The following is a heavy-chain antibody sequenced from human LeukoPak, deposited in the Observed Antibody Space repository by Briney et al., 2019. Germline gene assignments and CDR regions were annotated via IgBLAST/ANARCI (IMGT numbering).Heavy chain of an antibody. Sequence: KPSETLSLTCTVSGGSISSYYWSWIRQPAGKGLEWLGRIYTSGSTNYNPSLKSRVTMSVDTSKSQFSLKLSSVTAADTAVYYCARGGYCGGDCYSWYFDLWGRGTLVTVSS. J-gene: IGHJ2*01. CDR2: IYTSGST. CDR3: ARGGYCGGDCYSWYFDL. CDR1: GGSISSYY. D-gene: IGHD2-21*02. V-gene: IGHV4-4*07.